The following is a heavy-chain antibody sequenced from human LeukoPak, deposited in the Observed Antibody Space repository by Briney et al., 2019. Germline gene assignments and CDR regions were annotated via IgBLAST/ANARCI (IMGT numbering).Heavy chain of an antibody. Sequence: PSETLSLTCTVSGYSISSGYYWGWIRQPPGKGLEWIGSIYHSGSTYYNPSLKSRVTISVDTSKNQFSLKLSSVTAADTAVYYCAMITVTTGVDSWGQGTLVTVSS. CDR3: AMITVTTGVDS. V-gene: IGHV4-38-2*02. D-gene: IGHD4-17*01. J-gene: IGHJ4*02. CDR1: GYSISSGYY. CDR2: IYHSGST.